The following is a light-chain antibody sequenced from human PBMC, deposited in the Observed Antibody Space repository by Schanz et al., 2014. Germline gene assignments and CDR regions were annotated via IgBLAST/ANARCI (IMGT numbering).Light chain of an antibody. V-gene: IGLV2-14*01. CDR2: DVS. J-gene: IGLJ2*01. CDR3: SSYTSSSTLV. Sequence: QSALTQPASVSGSPGQSITISCTGTSSDLGGYNYVSWYRQHPGKVPKLMIFDVSNRPSGVSNRFSGSKSGNTASLTISGLQAEDEADYYCSSYTSSSTLVFGGGTKLTVL. CDR1: SSDLGGYNY.